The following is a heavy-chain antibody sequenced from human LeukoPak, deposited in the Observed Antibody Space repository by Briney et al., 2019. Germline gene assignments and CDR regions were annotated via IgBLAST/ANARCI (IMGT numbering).Heavy chain of an antibody. CDR2: IYYSGST. J-gene: IGHJ1*01. CDR1: GGSLRNYY. V-gene: IGHV4-59*08. CDR3: ARLLPVVAGTSYFPQ. Sequence: PSETLSLTCTVSGGSLRNYYWGWIRQPPGKGLEWIGYIYYSGSTNYNPSLKSRVTISVATSRNQFYLKLKSVTAADTAVYFCARLLPVVAGTSYFPQWGQGTLVTVSS. D-gene: IGHD6-19*01.